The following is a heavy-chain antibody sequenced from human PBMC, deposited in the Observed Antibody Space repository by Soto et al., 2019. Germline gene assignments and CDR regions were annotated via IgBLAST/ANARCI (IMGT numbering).Heavy chain of an antibody. V-gene: IGHV4-61*05. CDR2: IYYSGST. D-gene: IGHD4-17*01. Sequence: SETLSLTCTVSGGSISSSSYYWSWIRQPPGKGLEWIGYIYYSGSTNYNPSLKSRVTISVDTSKNQFSLKLSSVTAADTAVYYCARRYGGAFDIWGQGTMVTVSS. J-gene: IGHJ3*02. CDR1: GGSISSSSYY. CDR3: ARRYGGAFDI.